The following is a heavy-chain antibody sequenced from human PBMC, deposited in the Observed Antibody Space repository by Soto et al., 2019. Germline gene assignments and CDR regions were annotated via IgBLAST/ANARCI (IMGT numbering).Heavy chain of an antibody. CDR2: ISGSGGST. J-gene: IGHJ4*02. CDR3: AKTTYDSSGYNDY. V-gene: IGHV3-23*01. D-gene: IGHD3-22*01. Sequence: PVGALRLSCSAAGFTFSSYAMSWVRQAPGKGLEWVSAISGSGGSTYYADSVKGRFTISRDNSKNTLYLQMNSLRAEDTAVYYCAKTTYDSSGYNDYWGQGTLVTVSS. CDR1: GFTFSSYA.